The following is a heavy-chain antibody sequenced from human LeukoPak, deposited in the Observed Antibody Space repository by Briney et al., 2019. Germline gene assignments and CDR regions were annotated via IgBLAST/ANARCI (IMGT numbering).Heavy chain of an antibody. CDR3: ARATNYYDSSGYYFFDY. J-gene: IGHJ4*02. V-gene: IGHV3-53*01. Sequence: GGPLRLSCAASGFTVSSNYMSWVRQAPGKGLEWVSIIYSGGNTYYADSVKGRFTISRDNSKNTLYLQMNSLRAEDTAVYYCARATNYYDSSGYYFFDYWGQGTLLTVSS. CDR1: GFTVSSNY. CDR2: IYSGGNT. D-gene: IGHD3-22*01.